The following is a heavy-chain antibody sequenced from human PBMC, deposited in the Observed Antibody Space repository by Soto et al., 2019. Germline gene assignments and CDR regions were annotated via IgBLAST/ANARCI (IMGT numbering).Heavy chain of an antibody. CDR1: GFTVSSNY. J-gene: IGHJ4*02. CDR2: IYSGGST. D-gene: IGHD3-9*01. V-gene: IGHV3-66*01. CDR3: ARDILTGPTDY. Sequence: GGSLRLSCAASGFTVSSNYMSWVRQAPGKGLEWVSVIYSGGSTYYADSVKGRFTISRDNSKNTLYLQMNSLRAEDTAVYYCARDILTGPTDYWGKGTLVTVSS.